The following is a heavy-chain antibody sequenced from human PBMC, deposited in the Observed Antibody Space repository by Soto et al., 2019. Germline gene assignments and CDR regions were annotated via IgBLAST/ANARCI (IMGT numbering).Heavy chain of an antibody. V-gene: IGHV3-74*01. CDR2: INSDGSST. D-gene: IGHD6-19*01. J-gene: IGHJ4*02. CDR3: AREAEQWLAHHFDY. CDR1: VFTFIRYW. Sequence: GGSLRLSCPASVFTFIRYWMHWVRQAPGKGLVWVSRINSDGSSTSYADSVKGRFTISRDNAKNTLYLQMNSLRAEDTAVYYCAREAEQWLAHHFDYWGQGTLVTVSS.